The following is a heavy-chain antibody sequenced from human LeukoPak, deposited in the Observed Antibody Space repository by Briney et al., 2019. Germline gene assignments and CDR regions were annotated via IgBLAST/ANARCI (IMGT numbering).Heavy chain of an antibody. CDR3: AKGLSQIDSCWDY. D-gene: IGHD2-2*01. Sequence: GGSLRLSCAASGFTFSSYAMSWVRQAPGKGPEWVSAISGSGGSTYYADSVKGRFTISRDNSKNTLYPQMNSLRAEDTAVYYCAKGLSQIDSCWDYWGQGTLVTVSS. CDR2: ISGSGGST. J-gene: IGHJ4*02. CDR1: GFTFSSYA. V-gene: IGHV3-23*01.